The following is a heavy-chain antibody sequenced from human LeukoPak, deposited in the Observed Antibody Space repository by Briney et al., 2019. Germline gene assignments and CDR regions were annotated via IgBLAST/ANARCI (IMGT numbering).Heavy chain of an antibody. J-gene: IGHJ3*02. CDR2: IKQDGSEK. CDR1: GFTFTIYA. V-gene: IGHV3-7*01. Sequence: GGSLRLSCAASGFTFTIYAMHWVRQAPGKGLEWVANIKQDGSEKYYVDSVKGRFTISRDNAKNSLYLQMNSLRAEDTAVYYCARESVYGDYVSGFTDDAFDIWGQGTMVTVSS. CDR3: ARESVYGDYVSGFTDDAFDI. D-gene: IGHD4-17*01.